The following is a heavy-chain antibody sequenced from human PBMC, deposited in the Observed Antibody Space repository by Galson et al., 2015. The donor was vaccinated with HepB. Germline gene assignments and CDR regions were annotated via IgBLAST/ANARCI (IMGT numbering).Heavy chain of an antibody. Sequence: SCKASGYTFTGYYMHWVRQAPGQGLEWMGWINPNSGGTNYAQKFQGRVTMTRDTSISTAYMELSRLRSDDTAVYYCAREGYSSSWYNWFDPWGQGTLVTVSS. V-gene: IGHV1-2*02. CDR1: GYTFTGYY. J-gene: IGHJ5*02. D-gene: IGHD6-13*01. CDR3: AREGYSSSWYNWFDP. CDR2: INPNSGGT.